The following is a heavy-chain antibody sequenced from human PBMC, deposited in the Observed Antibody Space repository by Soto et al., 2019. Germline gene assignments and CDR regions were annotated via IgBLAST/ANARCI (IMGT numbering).Heavy chain of an antibody. D-gene: IGHD1-1*01. V-gene: IGHV3-33*01. CDR1: GFTFSSHG. CDR3: ARDDVCDDNGLEE. CDR2: IGRDGSNT. Sequence: QLQLVESGGGVIQPGRSLRLSCAASGFTFSSHGMHWVRQAPGKGLEWVAVIGRDGSNTFYTDSVKGRFTISRDNSDNTLYLQMNSLRVEDTAVYYCARDDVCDDNGLEEWGQGTRVNVSA. J-gene: IGHJ4*02.